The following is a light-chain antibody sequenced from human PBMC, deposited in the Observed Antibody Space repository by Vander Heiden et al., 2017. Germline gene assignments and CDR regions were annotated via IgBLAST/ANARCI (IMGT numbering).Light chain of an antibody. CDR3: QQYNSYST. J-gene: IGKJ2*01. V-gene: IGKV1-5*03. CDR2: EAS. CDR1: QSISSW. Sequence: DIQMTQSPSTLSASVGDRVTITCRASQSISSWLAWYQQKPGKAPKLLIYEASSLESGVPSRFSGSGSGTEFTFTSSSLQPDDFATYYCQQYNSYSTFGQGTNLEIK.